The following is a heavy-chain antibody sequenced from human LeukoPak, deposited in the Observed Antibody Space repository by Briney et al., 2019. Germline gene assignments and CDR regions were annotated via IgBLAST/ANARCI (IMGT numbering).Heavy chain of an antibody. V-gene: IGHV3-30*18. CDR1: GFTFSSYG. D-gene: IGHD5-18*01. J-gene: IGHJ4*02. CDR2: ISYDGSNK. Sequence: GGSLRLSCAASGFTFSSYGMHWVRQAPGKGLEWEAVISYDGSNKYYADSVKGRFTISRDNSKNTLYLQMNSLRAEDTAVYYCANMDTAMAGFDYWGQGTLVTVSS. CDR3: ANMDTAMAGFDY.